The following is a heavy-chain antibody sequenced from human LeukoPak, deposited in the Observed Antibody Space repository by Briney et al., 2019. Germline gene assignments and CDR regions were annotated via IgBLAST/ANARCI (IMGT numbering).Heavy chain of an antibody. CDR2: IRYDGSNK. V-gene: IGHV3-30*02. CDR1: GYTFSGFD. D-gene: IGHD6-19*01. Sequence: GGTLRLSCAASGYTFSGFDIHWVRQAPGKGLEWVAFIRYDGSNKYYADSVKDRFTISRGNSKNTLYLQMNSLRADDTAEYYCAIPKQWLKYYFDYWGQGTLVTVSS. J-gene: IGHJ4*02. CDR3: AIPKQWLKYYFDY.